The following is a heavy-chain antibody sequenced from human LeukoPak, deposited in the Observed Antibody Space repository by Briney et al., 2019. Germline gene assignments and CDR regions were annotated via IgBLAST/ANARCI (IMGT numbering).Heavy chain of an antibody. CDR3: AKDYEEPIALDAFDI. CDR1: GFTFSSYA. CDR2: ISGSGGST. D-gene: IGHD3-3*01. J-gene: IGHJ3*02. Sequence: GGSLRLSCAASGFTFSSYAMSWVRQAPGKGLEWVSAISGSGGSTYYADSVKGRFTISRDNSKNTLYLQMNSLRAGDTAVYYCAKDYEEPIALDAFDIWGQGTMVTVSS. V-gene: IGHV3-23*01.